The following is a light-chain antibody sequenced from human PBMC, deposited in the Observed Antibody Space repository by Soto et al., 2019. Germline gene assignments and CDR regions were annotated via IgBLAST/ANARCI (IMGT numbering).Light chain of an antibody. V-gene: IGKV2-30*02. CDR3: MQGTHWPPVT. J-gene: IGKJ5*01. CDR1: QSLVHTDGITY. CDR2: KVS. Sequence: DVVMPQSPLSLPVTLGQPASISCRSSQSLVHTDGITYLNWFQQRPGQSPRRLIYKVSNRDSGVPDRFSGSGSGTDFTLKISRVEAEDVGVYYCMQGTHWPPVTFGQGTRLEIK.